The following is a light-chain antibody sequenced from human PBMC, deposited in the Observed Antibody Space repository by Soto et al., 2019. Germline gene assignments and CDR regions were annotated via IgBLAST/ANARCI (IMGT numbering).Light chain of an antibody. CDR2: GAS. Sequence: EIVLTQSPGTLSLSPGERATLSCRASQSVTSSYLAWYRQKPGQAPRLLIYGASSRATGIPDRFSGSGSGTDFTLTISRLEPEDFAVYYCQKYGTSPLTFGRGTKVDIK. J-gene: IGKJ3*01. CDR3: QKYGTSPLT. CDR1: QSVTSSY. V-gene: IGKV3-20*01.